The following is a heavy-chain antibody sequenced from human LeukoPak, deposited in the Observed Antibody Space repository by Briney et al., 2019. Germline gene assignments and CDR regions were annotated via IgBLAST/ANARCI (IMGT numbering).Heavy chain of an antibody. V-gene: IGHV1-69*05. CDR2: IIPIFGTA. J-gene: IGHJ1*01. CDR1: GGTFSSYA. Sequence: SVKVSCKASGGTFSSYAISWVRQAPGQGLEWMGRIIPIFGTANYAQKFQGRVTITTDESTSTAYMELSSLRSDDTAVYYCARDEGVVFVGRNWGQGTLVIVSS. D-gene: IGHD2-8*02. CDR3: ARDEGVVFVGRN.